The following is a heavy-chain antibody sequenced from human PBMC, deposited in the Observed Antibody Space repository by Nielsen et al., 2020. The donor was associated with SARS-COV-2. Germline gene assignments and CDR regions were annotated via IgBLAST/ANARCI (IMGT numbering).Heavy chain of an antibody. V-gene: IGHV1-46*01. J-gene: IGHJ6*02. CDR1: GYTFTSYY. D-gene: IGHD5-24*01. CDR2: INPSGGST. CDR3: ARDRDVVGHDAARWLQLLGYYYYGMDV. Sequence: ASVKVSCKASGYTFTSYYMHWVRQAPGQGLEWMGIINPSGGSTSYAQKFQGRVTMTRDTSTSTVYMELSSLRSEDTAVHYCARDRDVVGHDAARWLQLLGYYYYGMDVWGQGTTVTVSS.